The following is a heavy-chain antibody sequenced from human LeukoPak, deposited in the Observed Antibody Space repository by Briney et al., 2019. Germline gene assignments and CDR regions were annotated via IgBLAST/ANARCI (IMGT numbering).Heavy chain of an antibody. V-gene: IGHV3-7*05. CDR1: TFTFSNYW. CDR3: ARDHLREGATGASEI. D-gene: IGHD1-26*01. J-gene: IGHJ3*02. Sequence: GGSLRLSCAASTFTFSNYWMSWVRQAPGKGLEWVANIKQDGGEKNYVDSVKGRFTISRDNAKNSLYLQMNSLRVEDTAVYYCARDHLREGATGASEIWGQGTMVTVSS. CDR2: IKQDGGEK.